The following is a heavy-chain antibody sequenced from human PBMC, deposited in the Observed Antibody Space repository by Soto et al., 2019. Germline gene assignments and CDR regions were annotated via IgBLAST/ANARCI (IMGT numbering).Heavy chain of an antibody. V-gene: IGHV4-34*01. CDR2: INDSGST. CDR3: ARGLNGWYFDL. Sequence: QVQLQQWGAGLLKPSETLSLTCAVYGGSFSGYYWSWIRQPPGKGLEWIGEINDSGSTNYNPSLKSRVTISVDTSKNQFSLKLSSVTAADTAVYYWARGLNGWYFDLWGRGTLVTVSS. CDR1: GGSFSGYY. J-gene: IGHJ2*01.